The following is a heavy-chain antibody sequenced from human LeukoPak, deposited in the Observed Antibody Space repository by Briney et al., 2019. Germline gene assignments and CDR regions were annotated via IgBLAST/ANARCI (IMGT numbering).Heavy chain of an antibody. CDR1: GFTFSSYA. CDR3: ARDRAVPAAKTYYFDY. V-gene: IGHV3-30-3*01. J-gene: IGHJ4*02. CDR2: ISYDGNNK. Sequence: GRSLRLSCAASGFTFSSYAMHWVRQAPGKGLEWVAVISYDGNNKYYADSVKGRFTISRDNSKNTLYLQMNSLRAEDTAVYYCARDRAVPAAKTYYFDYWGQGPLATVSS. D-gene: IGHD2-2*01.